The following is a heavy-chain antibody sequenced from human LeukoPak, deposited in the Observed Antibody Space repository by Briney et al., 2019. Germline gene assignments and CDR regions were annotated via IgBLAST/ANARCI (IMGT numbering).Heavy chain of an antibody. CDR1: GYTFTGYY. CDR3: ARDFFMITFGGVINDAFDI. J-gene: IGHJ3*02. D-gene: IGHD3-16*01. V-gene: IGHV1-2*02. Sequence: ASVKVSCKASGYTFTGYYMHWVRQAHGQGLEWMGWINPNSGGTNYAQKLQGRVTMTRDTSISTAYMEPSRLRSDDTAVYYCARDFFMITFGGVINDAFDIWGQGTMVTVSS. CDR2: INPNSGGT.